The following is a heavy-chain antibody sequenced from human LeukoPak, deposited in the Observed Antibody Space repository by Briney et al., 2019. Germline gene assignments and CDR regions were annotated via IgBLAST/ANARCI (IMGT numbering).Heavy chain of an antibody. CDR2: IKQDGSEK. V-gene: IGHV3-7*01. CDR3: ARDLPCGGDCYSDY. CDR1: GFTFSSYW. D-gene: IGHD2-21*02. Sequence: QTGGPLRLSCAASGFTFSSYWMSWVRQAPGKGLEWVANIKQDGSEKYYVDSVKGRFTISRDNAKNSLYLQMNSLRAEDTAVYYCARDLPCGGDCYSDYWGQGTLVTVSS. J-gene: IGHJ4*02.